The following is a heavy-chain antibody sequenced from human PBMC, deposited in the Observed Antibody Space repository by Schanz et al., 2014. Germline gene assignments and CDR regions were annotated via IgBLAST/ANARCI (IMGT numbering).Heavy chain of an antibody. V-gene: IGHV3-30*03. D-gene: IGHD5-12*01. CDR2: MSYDGSIK. J-gene: IGHJ4*02. Sequence: GQLAESGGGLVQPGGSLRLSCAASGFTFSSYGMHWVRQAPGKGLEWVAAMSYDGSIKYYGDSVKGRFTISRDNSKNTLYLQMNSLRTEDTAVYYCASPSGYSDYGTYFDFWGQGTLVTVSS. CDR3: ASPSGYSDYGTYFDF. CDR1: GFTFSSYG.